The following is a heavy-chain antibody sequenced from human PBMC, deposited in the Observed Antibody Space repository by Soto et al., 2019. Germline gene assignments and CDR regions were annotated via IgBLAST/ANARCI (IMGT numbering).Heavy chain of an antibody. CDR1: GFTFNTYA. CDR2: ISSSSSNI. D-gene: IGHD3-22*01. CDR3: ARDLRFTMIVDAFDI. V-gene: IGHV3-21*01. J-gene: IGHJ3*02. Sequence: GGSLRLSCAASGFTFNTYAMSWVRQAPGKGLEWVSSISSSSSNIYYADSVKGRFTISRDNAKNSLYLQMNSLRAEDTAVYYCARDLRFTMIVDAFDIWGQGTMVTVSS.